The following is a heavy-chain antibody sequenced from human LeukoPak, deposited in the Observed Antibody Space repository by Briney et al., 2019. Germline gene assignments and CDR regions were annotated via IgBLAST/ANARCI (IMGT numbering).Heavy chain of an antibody. V-gene: IGHV3-23*01. J-gene: IGHJ4*02. CDR2: ISGSGGST. D-gene: IGHD5-18*01. CDR1: GFTFSSYA. Sequence: GVSLRLSCAASGFTFSSYAMSWVRQAQGKGLEWVSAISGSGGSTYYADSVKGRFTISRDNSKNTLYLQMNSLRAEDTAVYYCAKMIQLWFKDNYYFDYWGQGTLVTVSS. CDR3: AKMIQLWFKDNYYFDY.